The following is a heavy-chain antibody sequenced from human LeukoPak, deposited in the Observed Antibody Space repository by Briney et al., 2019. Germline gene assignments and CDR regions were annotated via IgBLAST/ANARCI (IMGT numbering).Heavy chain of an antibody. D-gene: IGHD2-15*01. Sequence: SETLSLTXTVSGGSISSGSYYWSWIRQPAGKGLEWIGRIYTSGSTNYNPSLKSRVTISVDTSKNQFSLKLSSVTAADTAVYYCARGLVFDPWGQGTLVTVSS. CDR1: GGSISSGSYY. V-gene: IGHV4-61*02. J-gene: IGHJ5*02. CDR2: IYTSGST. CDR3: ARGLVFDP.